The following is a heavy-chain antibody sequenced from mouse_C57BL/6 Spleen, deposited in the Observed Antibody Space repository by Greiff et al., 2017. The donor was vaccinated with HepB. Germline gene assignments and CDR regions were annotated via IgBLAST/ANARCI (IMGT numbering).Heavy chain of an antibody. CDR3: ARSGDYYY. V-gene: IGHV1-54*01. J-gene: IGHJ2*01. Sequence: SGAELVRPGTSVKVSCKASGYAFTNYLIEWVKQRPGQGLEWIGVINPGSGGTNYNEKFKGKATLTADKSSSTAYMQLSSRTSEDSAVYFCARSGDYYYWGQGTTLTVSS. D-gene: IGHD1-1*01. CDR1: GYAFTNYL. CDR2: INPGSGGT.